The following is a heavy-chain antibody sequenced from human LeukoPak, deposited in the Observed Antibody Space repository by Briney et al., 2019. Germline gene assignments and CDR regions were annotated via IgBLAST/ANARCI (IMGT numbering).Heavy chain of an antibody. CDR3: ARSAYYADAFDI. Sequence: SETLSLTCTVSGGSISSYYWSWIRQPPGKGLEWIGYIYYSGSTNYNPSLKSRVTISVDTSKNQFSLKPSSVTAADTAVYYCARSAYYADAFDIWGQGTMVTVSS. D-gene: IGHD3-10*01. V-gene: IGHV4-59*01. CDR2: IYYSGST. CDR1: GGSISSYY. J-gene: IGHJ3*02.